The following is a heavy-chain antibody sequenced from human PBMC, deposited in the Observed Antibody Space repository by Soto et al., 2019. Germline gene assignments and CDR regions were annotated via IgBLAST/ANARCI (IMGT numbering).Heavy chain of an antibody. CDR2: INHSGST. CDR1: GGSFSGYY. V-gene: IGHV4-34*01. D-gene: IGHD3-10*01. J-gene: IGHJ5*02. CDR3: ARERITMVRGVKSCFDP. Sequence: TSETLSLTCAVYGGSFSGYYWSWIRQPPGKGLEWIGEINHSGSTNYNPSLKSRVTISVDTSKNQFSLKLSSVTAADTAVYYCARERITMVRGVKSCFDPWGQGTLVTVSS.